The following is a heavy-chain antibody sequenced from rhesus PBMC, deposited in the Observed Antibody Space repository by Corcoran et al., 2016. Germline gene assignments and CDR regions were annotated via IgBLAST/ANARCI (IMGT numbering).Heavy chain of an antibody. CDR1: GGSISSSY. CDR2: IYGSGIST. D-gene: IGHD2-39*02. V-gene: IGHV4-169*01. Sequence: QLQLQESGPGLVKPSETLSVTCAVSGGSISSSYWSWIRQAPGKGLEWIGYIYGSGISTNYNPSLKSRVTLSVDTSKNQLSLKLSSVTTADTAVYYCARVVGYGLDSWGQGVVVTVSS. J-gene: IGHJ6*01. CDR3: ARVVGYGLDS.